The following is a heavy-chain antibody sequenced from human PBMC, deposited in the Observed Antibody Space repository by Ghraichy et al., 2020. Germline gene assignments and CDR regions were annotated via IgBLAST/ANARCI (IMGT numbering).Heavy chain of an antibody. CDR1: GFAFSRYT. D-gene: IGHD4-11*01. J-gene: IGHJ3*02. CDR2: ATGNGGYT. Sequence: GGSLRLSCVASGFAFSRYTMNWVRQVPGKGLEWVSVATGNGGYTDYSDSVKGRFTISRDDSKNTVYLQMISLRAEDTAVYYCARVGFRSNSIYDAFDIWGHGTMVTVSS. CDR3: ARVGFRSNSIYDAFDI. V-gene: IGHV3-23*01.